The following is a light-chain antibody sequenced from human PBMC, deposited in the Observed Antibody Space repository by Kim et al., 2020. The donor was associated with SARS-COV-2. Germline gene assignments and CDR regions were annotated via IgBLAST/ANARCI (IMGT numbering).Light chain of an antibody. V-gene: IGLV2-14*03. Sequence: PGQSITISCTGSSSDIGGHNYVSWYQHHPGKAPKVIIYDVTIRSSGVSNRFSGSKSGNTASLIISGLQAEDEADYYCSSYADSVVFGGGTKVTVL. J-gene: IGLJ2*01. CDR2: DVT. CDR3: SSYADSVV. CDR1: SSDIGGHNY.